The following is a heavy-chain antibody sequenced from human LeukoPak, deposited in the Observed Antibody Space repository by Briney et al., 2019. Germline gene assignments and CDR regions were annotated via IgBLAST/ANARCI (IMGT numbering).Heavy chain of an antibody. Sequence: GGSLRLSCAASGFTFSSYEMNWVRQAPGKGLEWVSYISSSGSTTYYADSVKGRFTISRDDSKNSLYLQMNSLRTEDTAFYYCAKDIYMGLDMATRPDYWGQGTLVTVSS. CDR2: ISSSGSTT. CDR1: GFTFSSYE. D-gene: IGHD5-24*01. CDR3: AKDIYMGLDMATRPDY. V-gene: IGHV3-48*03. J-gene: IGHJ4*02.